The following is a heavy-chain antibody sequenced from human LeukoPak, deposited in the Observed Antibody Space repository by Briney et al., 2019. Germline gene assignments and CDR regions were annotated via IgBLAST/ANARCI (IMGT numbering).Heavy chain of an antibody. J-gene: IGHJ4*02. Sequence: GGSLRLSCAASGFTFSSYSMNWVRQAPGKGLEWVSSISSSSSYIYYADSVKGRFTISRDNAKNSLYLQMNSLRAEDTAIYYCARHSSGYYTFPSYFDDWGQGTLVTVSS. CDR1: GFTFSSYS. CDR3: ARHSSGYYTFPSYFDD. CDR2: ISSSSSYI. D-gene: IGHD3-22*01. V-gene: IGHV3-21*04.